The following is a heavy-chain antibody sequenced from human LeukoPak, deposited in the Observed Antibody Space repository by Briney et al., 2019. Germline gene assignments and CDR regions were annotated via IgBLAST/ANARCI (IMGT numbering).Heavy chain of an antibody. J-gene: IGHJ4*02. CDR1: GGSFSGYY. D-gene: IGHD3-22*01. CDR3: ARGAFRYYDSSGYRGYFDY. V-gene: IGHV4-34*01. CDR2: INHSGST. Sequence: SETLSLTCAVYGGSFSGYYWSWIRQPPGKGLEWIGEINHSGSTNYNPSLKSRVTISVDTSKNQFSLKLSSVTAADTAVYYCARGAFRYYDSSGYRGYFDYWGQGTLVTVSS.